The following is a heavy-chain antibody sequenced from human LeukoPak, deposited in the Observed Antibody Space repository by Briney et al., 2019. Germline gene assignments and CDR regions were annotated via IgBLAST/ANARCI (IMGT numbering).Heavy chain of an antibody. CDR3: ARDSSTYCGGDCYKRFDY. CDR1: GFTVSSNY. V-gene: IGHV3-21*01. Sequence: PGGSLRLSCAASGFTVSSNYMSWIRQAPGKGLEWVSSISSSSSYIYYADSVKGRFTISRDNAKNSLYLQMNSLRAEDTAVYYCARDSSTYCGGDCYKRFDYWGQGTLVTVSS. D-gene: IGHD2-21*02. CDR2: ISSSSSYI. J-gene: IGHJ4*02.